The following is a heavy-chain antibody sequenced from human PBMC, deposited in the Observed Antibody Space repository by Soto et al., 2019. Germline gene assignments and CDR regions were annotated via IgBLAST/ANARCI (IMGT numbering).Heavy chain of an antibody. V-gene: IGHV1-3*01. CDR3: ASQVFQRGLDC. CDR1: GDTFTTYT. Sequence: ASVKVSCKASGDTFTTYTMHWVRQAPGQSLEWMGWISGDNSNRKYSQKFQGRVTITRNTSASTAYMDLSSLRSEDTAVYYCASQVFQRGLDCWGQGTLVTVSS. J-gene: IGHJ4*02. CDR2: ISGDNSNR.